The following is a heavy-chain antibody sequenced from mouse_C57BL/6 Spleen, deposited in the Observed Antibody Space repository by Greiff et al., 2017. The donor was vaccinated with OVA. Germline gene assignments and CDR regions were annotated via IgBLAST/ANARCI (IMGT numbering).Heavy chain of an antibody. CDR3: TREAY. CDR2: ISSGGDYI. CDR1: GFTFSSYA. J-gene: IGHJ3*01. Sequence: EVKVVESGEGLVKPGGSLKLSCAASGFTFSSYAMSWVRQTPEKRLEWVAYISSGGDYIYYADTVKGRFTISRDNARSTLYLQMGSLKYEDTGMYYCTREAYWGQGTLVTVSA. V-gene: IGHV5-9-1*02.